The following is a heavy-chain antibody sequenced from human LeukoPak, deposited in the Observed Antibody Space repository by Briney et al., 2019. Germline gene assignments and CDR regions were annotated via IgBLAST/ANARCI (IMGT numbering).Heavy chain of an antibody. CDR2: INPSTGAR. CDR3: ATSSVTHTRDP. Sequence: ASVKVSCKSSGYAFCDIYFNGVRQAPGQGLEWMGWINPSTGARIYSQKFEGRISMDTSMDTSFNTVYMELGSLTTDDTAVYYCATSSVTHTRDPWGQGTLVTVSS. D-gene: IGHD5/OR15-5a*01. J-gene: IGHJ5*02. V-gene: IGHV1-2*02. CDR1: GYAFCDIY.